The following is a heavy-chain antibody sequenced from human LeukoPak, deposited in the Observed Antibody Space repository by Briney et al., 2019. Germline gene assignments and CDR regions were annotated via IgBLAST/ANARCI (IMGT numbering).Heavy chain of an antibody. Sequence: GGSLRLSCAASGFTFSGDGMSWVRQAPGKGLEWVAHISHFPGDPWYANSVKGRFIISRDNSKGTVYLQMNSLRPEDSALYYCAKDNYGGIYASWGQGTMVTVSA. CDR1: GFTFSGDG. D-gene: IGHD3-16*01. CDR2: ISHFPGDP. J-gene: IGHJ5*02. V-gene: IGHV3-23*01. CDR3: AKDNYGGIYAS.